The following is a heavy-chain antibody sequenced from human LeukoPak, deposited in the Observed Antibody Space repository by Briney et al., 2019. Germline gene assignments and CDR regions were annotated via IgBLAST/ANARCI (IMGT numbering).Heavy chain of an antibody. CDR2: IDPSGGAT. CDR3: ARETGYNFGRRTGWLDP. D-gene: IGHD5-18*01. V-gene: IGHV1-46*01. CDR1: GYTFIDFS. Sequence: ASVKVSCKASGYTFIDFSIHWVRRAPGHGLEWMGMIDPSGGATTYAQKFQGRVTMKRDMSTSAVYMQLCSLRSEDTAVYYCARETGYNFGRRTGWLDPWGQGTLVTVSS. J-gene: IGHJ5*02.